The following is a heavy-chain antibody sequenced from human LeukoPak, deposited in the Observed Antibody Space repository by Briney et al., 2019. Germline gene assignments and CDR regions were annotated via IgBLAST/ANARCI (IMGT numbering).Heavy chain of an antibody. CDR3: ATSESQTRFDY. Sequence: GESLKTSCKASGYSFSSHWIGWVRQRPGKGLEWMGIITPRDSDTTYSPSFQGQVTISADRSIRTAYLQWRSLKASDTAMYYCATSESQTRFDYWGQGTLVTVSS. D-gene: IGHD1/OR15-1a*01. V-gene: IGHV5-51*01. CDR1: GYSFSSHW. CDR2: ITPRDSDT. J-gene: IGHJ4*02.